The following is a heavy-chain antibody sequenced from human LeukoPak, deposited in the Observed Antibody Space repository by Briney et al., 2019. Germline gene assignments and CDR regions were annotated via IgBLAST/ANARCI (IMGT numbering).Heavy chain of an antibody. D-gene: IGHD6-6*01. CDR2: MNPNSGRA. CDR3: TRTNPQLGRRDFFDL. J-gene: IGHJ4*02. CDR1: AYTFNDYY. Sequence: ASVKVSCKASAYTFNDYYIHWVRQAPGQGLEWLGWMNPNSGRADSAQKFQGRVTMTSDTSITTAYMALTSLTSDDTAVYYCTRTNPQLGRRDFFDLWGQGTLVIVSS. V-gene: IGHV1-2*02.